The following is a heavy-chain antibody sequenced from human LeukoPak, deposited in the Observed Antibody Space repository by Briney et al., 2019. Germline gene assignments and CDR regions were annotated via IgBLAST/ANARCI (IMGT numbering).Heavy chain of an antibody. CDR1: GFTFSSYA. CDR3: AKGRYDFWSGYYYFDY. D-gene: IGHD3-3*01. J-gene: IGHJ4*02. CDR2: ISGSGGST. Sequence: YPGRSLRLSCAASGFTFSSYAMSWVRQAPGKGLGWVSAISGSGGSTYYADSVKGRFTISRDNSKNTLYLQMNSLRAEDTAVYYCAKGRYDFWSGYYYFDYWGQGTLVTVSS. V-gene: IGHV3-23*01.